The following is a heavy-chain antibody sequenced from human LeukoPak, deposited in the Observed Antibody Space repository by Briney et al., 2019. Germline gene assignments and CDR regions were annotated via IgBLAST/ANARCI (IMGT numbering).Heavy chain of an antibody. CDR1: GFPFIEYS. J-gene: IGHJ3*02. D-gene: IGHD1-1*01. V-gene: IGHV3-48*01. Sequence: GGSLRLSCTASGFPFIEYSMNWVRQAPGKGLEWISYIGIDSGNTKYADSVRGRFTISADKAKNSLYLQMNSLRVEDTAVYYCARDHNYAFDNWGQGTMVTVSS. CDR3: ARDHNYAFDN. CDR2: IGIDSGNT.